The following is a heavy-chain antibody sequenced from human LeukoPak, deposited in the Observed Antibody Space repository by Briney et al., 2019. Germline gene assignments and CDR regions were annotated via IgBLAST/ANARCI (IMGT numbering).Heavy chain of an antibody. V-gene: IGHV3-7*01. J-gene: IGHJ4*02. CDR2: IKQGGSEK. CDR1: GFIFSTYW. D-gene: IGHD3-10*01. CDR3: ARGRGDYYVSGNYYIY. Sequence: GGSLRLSCAASGFIFSTYWMSLVRQVPGKGLEWVASIKQGGSEKYYVDSVKGRFTISRDNAKNSLYLQMDSVRGEDTAVYYCARGRGDYYVSGNYYIYWGQGTLVTVSS.